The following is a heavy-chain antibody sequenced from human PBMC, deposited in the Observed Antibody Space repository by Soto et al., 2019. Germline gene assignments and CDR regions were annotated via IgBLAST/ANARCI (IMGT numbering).Heavy chain of an antibody. CDR2: IYYSGTT. Sequence: SETLSLTCTVSGGSISSADFFWTWLRQPPGKGLEWLGYIYYSGTTYYNPSLKGRLIISIDTSRNQFSLSLNSVTAADTAVYFCAREPYISGWDPLYDFDSWGEGTLVTVSS. V-gene: IGHV4-30-4*01. CDR3: AREPYISGWDPLYDFDS. CDR1: GGSISSADFF. D-gene: IGHD6-19*01. J-gene: IGHJ5*01.